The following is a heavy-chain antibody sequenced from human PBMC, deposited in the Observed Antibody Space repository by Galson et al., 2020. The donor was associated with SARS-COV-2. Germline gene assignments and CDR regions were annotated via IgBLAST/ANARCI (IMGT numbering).Heavy chain of an antibody. Sequence: ASVTVSYKASGYTFNSYGISWLRQAPGQGLEWMGWISAYNGNTNYAQKPQGRVTMTTDTSTSTAYMELRSLRSDDPAVYYCARHNWNDVDWFDPWGQGTLVTVSS. J-gene: IGHJ5*02. D-gene: IGHD1-20*01. CDR1: GYTFNSYG. CDR2: ISAYNGNT. V-gene: IGHV1-18*04. CDR3: ARHNWNDVDWFDP.